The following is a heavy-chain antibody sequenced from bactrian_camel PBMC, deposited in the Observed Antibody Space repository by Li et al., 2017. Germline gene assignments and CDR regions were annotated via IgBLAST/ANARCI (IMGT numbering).Heavy chain of an antibody. CDR2: IDSTGSA. CDR1: GFTDPSYC. D-gene: IGHD3*01. V-gene: IGHV3S55*01. J-gene: IGHJ4*01. CDR3: AAGHPKSLYRVLWSSDYQY. Sequence: HVQLVESGGGSVQAGGSLTLSCSASGFTDPSYCVGWFRQAPGKEREGVAAIDSTGSANYADSVKGRFTISKDNARNTLALQMNSLKPEDTAVYYCAAGHPKSLYRVLWSSDYQYWGQGTQVTVS.